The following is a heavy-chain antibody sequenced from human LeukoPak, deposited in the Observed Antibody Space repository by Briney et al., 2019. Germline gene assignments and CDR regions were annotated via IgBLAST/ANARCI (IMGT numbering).Heavy chain of an antibody. CDR3: AKVLGAKDGSGPRVFDY. CDR2: ISYDGRNK. V-gene: IGHV3-30*18. CDR1: GFTLSSYG. Sequence: GGSLRLSCVASGFTLSSYGMHWVRQAPGKGLEWVAFISYDGRNKYYADSVKGRLTISRDNTKNTLFLQMNSLRAEDTAVYYCAKVLGAKDGSGPRVFDYWGQGTLVTVSS. J-gene: IGHJ4*02. D-gene: IGHD3-10*01.